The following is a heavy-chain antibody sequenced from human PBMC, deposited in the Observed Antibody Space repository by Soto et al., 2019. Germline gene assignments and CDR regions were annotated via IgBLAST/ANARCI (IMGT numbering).Heavy chain of an antibody. CDR2: INHSGST. J-gene: IGHJ4*02. V-gene: IGHV4-34*01. D-gene: IGHD3-9*01. Sequence: QVQLQQWGAGLLKPSETLSLTCAVYGGSFNGYYWSWIRQPPGKGLEWIGEINHSGSTNYNPSLKSRVTISVDTSKNQFSLKLSSVTAADTAVYYCARLTQSGYFDYWGQGTLVTVSS. CDR3: ARLTQSGYFDY. CDR1: GGSFNGYY.